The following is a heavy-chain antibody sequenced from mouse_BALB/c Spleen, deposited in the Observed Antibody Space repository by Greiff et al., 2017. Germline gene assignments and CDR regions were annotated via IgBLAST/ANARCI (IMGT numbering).Heavy chain of an antibody. CDR3: ARGTYYGNWYYFDY. J-gene: IGHJ2*01. CDR1: GFSLTSYG. D-gene: IGHD2-10*01. CDR2: IWAGGST. V-gene: IGHV2-9*02. Sequence: VQLQESGPGLVAPSQSLSITCTVSGFSLTSYGVHWVRQPPGKGLEWLGVIWAGGSTNYNSALMSRLSISKDNSKSQVFLKMNSLQTDDTAMYYCARGTYYGNWYYFDYWGQGTTLTVSS.